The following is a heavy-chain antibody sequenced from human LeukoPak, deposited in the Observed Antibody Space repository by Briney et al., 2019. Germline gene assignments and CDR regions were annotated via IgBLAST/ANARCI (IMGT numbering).Heavy chain of an antibody. V-gene: IGHV3-30*18. CDR2: IAHDGSNK. CDR1: GFTFSNYV. J-gene: IGHJ6*04. D-gene: IGHD3-10*02. CDR3: AELGITMIGGV. Sequence: PGGSLRLSCAASGFTFSNYVMQWVRQAPGKGLEWVALIAHDGSNKYYADSVKGRFTISRENSKNTVYLQMNSLRAEDTAVYYCAELGITMIGGVWGKGTTVTISS.